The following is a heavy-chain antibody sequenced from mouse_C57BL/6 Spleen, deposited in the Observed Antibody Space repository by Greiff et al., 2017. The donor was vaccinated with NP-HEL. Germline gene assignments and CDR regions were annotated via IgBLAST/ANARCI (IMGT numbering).Heavy chain of an antibody. CDR3: ARGYYYGSSFWYFDV. J-gene: IGHJ1*03. CDR1: GYTFTTYP. Sequence: VKLQESGAELVKPGASVKMSCKASGYTFTTYPIEWMKQNHGKSLEWIGNFHPYNDDTKYNEKFKGKATLTVEKSSSTVYLELSRLTSDDSAVYYCARGYYYGSSFWYFDVWGTGTTVTVSS. CDR2: FHPYNDDT. V-gene: IGHV1-47*01. D-gene: IGHD1-1*01.